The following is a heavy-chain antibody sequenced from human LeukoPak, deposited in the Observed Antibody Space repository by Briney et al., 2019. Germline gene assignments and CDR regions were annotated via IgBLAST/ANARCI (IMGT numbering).Heavy chain of an antibody. J-gene: IGHJ4*02. CDR1: DYSISSGYGYY. CDR2: IYYSGST. V-gene: IGHV4-38-2*02. Sequence: TSETLSLTCTVSDYSISSGYGYYWGWIRQPPGKGLEWIGSIYYSGSTYYNPSLKSRVTISVDTSKNQFSLNLSSVTAADTALYYCARAPFTFGGLIDTAGGYYFDYWGQGTLVTVSS. CDR3: ARAPFTFGGLIDTAGGYYFDY. D-gene: IGHD3-16*02.